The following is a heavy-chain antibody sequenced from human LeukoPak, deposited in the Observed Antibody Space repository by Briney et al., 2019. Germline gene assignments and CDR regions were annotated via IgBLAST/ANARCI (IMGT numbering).Heavy chain of an antibody. CDR1: GGTFSSFA. Sequence: ASVKVSCKTSGGTFSSFAVSWVRQAPGQGLEWMGGIIPIFATANYAPNLQGRVTIIADESTSTVQMELSSLIYEDTAIYYCARDGRAISWGQGTLVIVSS. J-gene: IGHJ5*02. CDR2: IIPIFATA. V-gene: IGHV1-69*13. CDR3: ARDGRAIS.